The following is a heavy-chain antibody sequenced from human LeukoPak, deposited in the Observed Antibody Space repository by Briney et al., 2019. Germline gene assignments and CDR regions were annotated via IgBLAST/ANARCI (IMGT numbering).Heavy chain of an antibody. CDR2: IYYNGNT. J-gene: IGHJ5*02. CDR1: GGSINGYY. V-gene: IGHV4-59*01. D-gene: IGHD6-6*01. Sequence: SETLSLTCSVSGGSINGYYWSWIRHPPGRGLECIGYIYYNGNTNYSPSLKSRATISVDTSNNQFSLNLSSVTAADTALYYCARLGYYTSSSRWFDRWGQGTLVTVSS. CDR3: ARLGYYTSSSRWFDR.